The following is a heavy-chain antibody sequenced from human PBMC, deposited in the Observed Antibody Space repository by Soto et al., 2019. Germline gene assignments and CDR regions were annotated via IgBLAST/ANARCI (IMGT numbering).Heavy chain of an antibody. Sequence: GGSLRLSCAASGFTFSSYAMSWVRQAPGKGLEWVSAISGSGGSTYYADSVKGRFTISRENSKNTLYLQMNSLRAEDTAVYYCAKGPMVRGVQYYYYYYMDVWGKGTTVTVSS. V-gene: IGHV3-23*01. J-gene: IGHJ6*03. D-gene: IGHD3-10*01. CDR2: ISGSGGST. CDR1: GFTFSSYA. CDR3: AKGPMVRGVQYYYYYYMDV.